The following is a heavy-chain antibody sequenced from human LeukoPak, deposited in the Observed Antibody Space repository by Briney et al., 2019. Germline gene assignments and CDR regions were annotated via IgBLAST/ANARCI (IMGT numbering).Heavy chain of an antibody. J-gene: IGHJ6*04. CDR1: GFTFSNSW. Sequence: GSLRLSCAASGFTFSNSWMNWVRQAPGKGLEWVANMNQDGRDKNYMDSVKGRFTISRDNAKNSLYLQMNSPRAEDTAVYYCAELGITMIGGVWGKGTTVTISS. D-gene: IGHD3-10*02. CDR3: AELGITMIGGV. CDR2: MNQDGRDK. V-gene: IGHV3-7*01.